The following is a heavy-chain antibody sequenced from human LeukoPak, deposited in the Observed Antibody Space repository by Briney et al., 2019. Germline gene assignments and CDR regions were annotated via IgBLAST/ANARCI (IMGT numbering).Heavy chain of an antibody. V-gene: IGHV4-4*09. Sequence: SETLSLTCTVSGGSISSYYWSWIRHPPGKGLEWIGYIYTSGSTNYNPSLKSRVTISVDTSKNQFSLKLSSVTAADTAVYYCARGGGTVGFDPWGQGTLVTVSS. CDR3: ARGGGTVGFDP. CDR2: IYTSGST. D-gene: IGHD2-8*02. CDR1: GGSISSYY. J-gene: IGHJ5*02.